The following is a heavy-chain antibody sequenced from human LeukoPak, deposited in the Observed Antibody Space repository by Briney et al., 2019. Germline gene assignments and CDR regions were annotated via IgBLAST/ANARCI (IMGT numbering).Heavy chain of an antibody. CDR3: ARAVGYGAGSYGFDI. Sequence: GGSLRLSCAASGFTLSSKVMHWVRQAPGTGLVWVSRIIRDGTGTDYADSVRGRFTISRDIATNTLYLQMNSLRAEDTAVYYCARAVGYGAGSYGFDIWGQGTTVTVSS. D-gene: IGHD3-10*01. V-gene: IGHV3-74*01. CDR2: IIRDGTGT. J-gene: IGHJ3*02. CDR1: GFTLSSKV.